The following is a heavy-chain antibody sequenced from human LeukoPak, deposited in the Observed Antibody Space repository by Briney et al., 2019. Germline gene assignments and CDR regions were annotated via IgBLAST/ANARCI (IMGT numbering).Heavy chain of an antibody. Sequence: ASVTVSCKTSGYTFSTYGLSWVRQAPGQGLEWMGWISGNSGKTHYAQKFQDRVTLTTDTSSTTAFMELRSLRSDDTAMYYCARNAGSYFEFAPWGQGTLVTVSS. V-gene: IGHV1-18*01. CDR3: ARNAGSYFEFAP. J-gene: IGHJ5*02. CDR2: ISGNSGKT. CDR1: GYTFSTYG. D-gene: IGHD1-26*01.